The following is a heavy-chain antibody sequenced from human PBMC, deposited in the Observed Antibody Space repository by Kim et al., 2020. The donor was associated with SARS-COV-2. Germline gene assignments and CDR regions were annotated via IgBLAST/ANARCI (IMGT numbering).Heavy chain of an antibody. V-gene: IGHV4-39*01. D-gene: IGHD6-19*01. CDR3: ARHGSGWLSYYFDY. Sequence: TPSLKRRVTISVDTSKNQFSLKLSSVTAADTAVYYCARHGSGWLSYYFDYWGQGTLVTVSS. J-gene: IGHJ4*02.